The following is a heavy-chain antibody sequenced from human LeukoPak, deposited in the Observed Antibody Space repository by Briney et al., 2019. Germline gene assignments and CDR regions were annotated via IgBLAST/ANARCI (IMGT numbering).Heavy chain of an antibody. CDR2: IRSSDETM. CDR3: ARDHAYAFDI. V-gene: IGHV3-48*01. Sequence: GGSLRLSCVASGFTFNSYTMNWARQAPGKGLEWISYIRSSDETMSYADSVKGRFTISTDNAKNTLFLQMNSLSAEDTAVYYCARDHAYAFDIWGQGTMVTVSS. CDR1: GFTFNSYT. J-gene: IGHJ3*02.